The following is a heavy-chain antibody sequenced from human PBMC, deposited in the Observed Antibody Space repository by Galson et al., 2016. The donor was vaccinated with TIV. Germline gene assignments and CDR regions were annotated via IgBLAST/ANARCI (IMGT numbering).Heavy chain of an antibody. Sequence: ETLSLTCTISSDSIFNFYVSWIRQPPGKGLEWIAYISDSGRSNKSPSLESRVTISVDTSKKQISLKLKSVTAADTAVYYCARDLGLGVFDVWGQGTMVSVS. V-gene: IGHV4-59*01. CDR1: SDSIFNFY. CDR3: ARDLGLGVFDV. CDR2: ISDSGRS. J-gene: IGHJ3*01. D-gene: IGHD7-27*01.